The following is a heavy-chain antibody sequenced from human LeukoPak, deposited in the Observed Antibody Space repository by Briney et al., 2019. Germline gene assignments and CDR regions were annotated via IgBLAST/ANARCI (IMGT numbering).Heavy chain of an antibody. V-gene: IGHV1-2*02. CDR2: INPNSGGT. CDR3: ARDSYTIFGVVNPPHNWFDP. CDR1: GYTFTGYY. J-gene: IGHJ5*02. Sequence: GSVKVSCKASGYTFTGYYMHWVRQAPGQGLEWMGWINPNSGGTNYAQKFQGRVTMTRDTSISTAYMELSRLRSDDTAVYYCARDSYTIFGVVNPPHNWFDPWGQGTLVTVSS. D-gene: IGHD3-3*01.